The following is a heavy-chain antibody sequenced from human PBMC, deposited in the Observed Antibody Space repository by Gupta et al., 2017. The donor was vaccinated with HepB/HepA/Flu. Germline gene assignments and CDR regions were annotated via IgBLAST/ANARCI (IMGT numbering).Heavy chain of an antibody. CDR3: ARHLCSGGRCYNFFDY. CDR1: GGSISSSSYY. D-gene: IGHD2-15*01. Sequence: QLQLQESGPGLVKPSETLSLTCTVSGGSISSSSYYWGWIRQPPGKGLEWIGSFYYSGSTYYNPTLKIRVTISVDTTKFQFSLKFGSVADADTSLYYCARHLCSGGRCYNFFDYWGQGTLVTVSS. CDR2: FYYSGST. J-gene: IGHJ4*02. V-gene: IGHV4-39*01.